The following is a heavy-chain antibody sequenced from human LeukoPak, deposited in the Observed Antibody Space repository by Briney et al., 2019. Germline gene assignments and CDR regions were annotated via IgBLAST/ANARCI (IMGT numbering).Heavy chain of an antibody. D-gene: IGHD6-13*01. CDR2: ISPNSGGT. Sequence: ASVKVSCKASGYTFTGYYMHWVRQAPGQGLEWMGWISPNSGGTNYAQKFQGRVTMTRDTSISTAYMELSRLRSDDTAVYYCAREPANSSSPPVSPDYWGQGTLVTVSS. J-gene: IGHJ4*02. CDR1: GYTFTGYY. V-gene: IGHV1-2*02. CDR3: AREPANSSSPPVSPDY.